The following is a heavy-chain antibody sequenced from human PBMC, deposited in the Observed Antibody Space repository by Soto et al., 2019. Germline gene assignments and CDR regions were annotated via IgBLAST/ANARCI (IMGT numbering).Heavy chain of an antibody. CDR3: ARPQLGYSSGWDSNYGMDV. CDR2: IYYSGST. D-gene: IGHD6-19*01. CDR1: GCSISSSSYY. J-gene: IGHJ6*02. Sequence: PSETLSLTCTVSGCSISSSSYYWGWIRQPPGKGLEWIGSIYYSGSTYYNPSLKSRVTISVDTSKNQFSLKLSSVTAADTAVYYCARPQLGYSSGWDSNYGMDVWGQGTTVTVSS. V-gene: IGHV4-39*01.